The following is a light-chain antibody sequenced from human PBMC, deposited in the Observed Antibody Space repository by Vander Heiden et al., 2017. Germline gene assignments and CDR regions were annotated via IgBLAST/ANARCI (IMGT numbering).Light chain of an antibody. Sequence: QSALTQPRSVSGSPGQSVTISCTGTSSDVGNYNYVSWYQQPPGKAHKLMVYDVNKRPAGVPDRFSGSKSGNTASLTISGLQAEDEADYYCCSYAGTYTWVFGGGTKLTVL. V-gene: IGLV2-11*01. CDR1: SSDVGNYNY. CDR2: DVN. J-gene: IGLJ3*02. CDR3: CSYAGTYTWV.